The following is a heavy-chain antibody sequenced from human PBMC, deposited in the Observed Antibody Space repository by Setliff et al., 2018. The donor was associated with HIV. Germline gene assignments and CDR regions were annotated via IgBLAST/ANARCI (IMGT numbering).Heavy chain of an antibody. Sequence: PSETLSLTCTVSGVSISNYYWSWIRQPPGKGLQWIGSFYHSGRTYYNPSLKSRVTISVDTSKNHFSLRLSSVTAADTAVYYCSRSYCGGDCSLVVDTNWFDPWGQGTLVTVS. CDR1: GVSISNYY. CDR3: SRSYCGGDCSLVVDTNWFDP. CDR2: FYHSGRT. D-gene: IGHD2-21*01. J-gene: IGHJ5*02. V-gene: IGHV4-38-2*02.